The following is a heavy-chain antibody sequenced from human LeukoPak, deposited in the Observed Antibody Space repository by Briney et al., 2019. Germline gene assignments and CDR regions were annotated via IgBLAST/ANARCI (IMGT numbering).Heavy chain of an antibody. CDR2: ISSSGGST. J-gene: IGHJ4*02. CDR1: GFTFSSYA. V-gene: IGHV3-23*01. Sequence: GGSLRLSCAASGFTFSSYAMSWVRQAPGKGLEWVSAISSSGGSTYYADSVKGRFTISRDNSKNTLYLQMNSLRAEDTAVYYCAKQGSGIVVVPFDYWGQGTLVTVSS. D-gene: IGHD3-22*01. CDR3: AKQGSGIVVVPFDY.